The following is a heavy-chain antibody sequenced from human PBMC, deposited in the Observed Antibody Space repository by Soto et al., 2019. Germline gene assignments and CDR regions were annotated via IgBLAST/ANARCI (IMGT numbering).Heavy chain of an antibody. D-gene: IGHD2-15*01. J-gene: IGHJ4*02. V-gene: IGHV3-9*01. CDR1: GFTFDDYA. Sequence: EVQLVESGGGLVQPGRSLRHSCAASGFTFDDYAMHWVRQAPGKGLEWVSGISWNSGSIGYADSVKGRFTISRDNAKNALYLQMNSLRAEDTALYYCAKVINGGSFDYCGQGTLVTVSS. CDR2: ISWNSGSI. CDR3: AKVINGGSFDY.